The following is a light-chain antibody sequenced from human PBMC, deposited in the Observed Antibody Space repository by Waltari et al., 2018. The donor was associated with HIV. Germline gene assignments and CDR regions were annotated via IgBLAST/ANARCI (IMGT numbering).Light chain of an antibody. V-gene: IGLV2-8*01. CDR2: DFY. J-gene: IGLJ2*01. CDR1: SSDVGAYEY. CDR3: SSYAGSKNRVV. Sequence: QSALTQSPSASGSPGQAVTISCTGSSSDVGAYEYVSWYRQHPGTAPKLMFYDFYKRPAGVPDRFSGSKSGNTASLTVSGLQAEDEATYYCSSYAGSKNRVVFGGGTFLTVL.